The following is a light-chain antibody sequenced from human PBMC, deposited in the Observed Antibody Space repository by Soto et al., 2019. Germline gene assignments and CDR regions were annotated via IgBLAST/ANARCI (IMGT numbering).Light chain of an antibody. CDR1: QSVSSSF. Sequence: DIVLTQSPGTLSLSPGERATLSCRASQSVSSSFLAWYQQKPGQAPRLLIYGASSRATGIPDRFSGGGSGTDFTLTISRLEPEDFAVYYCQQYGSSPFTFGPGTKVDIK. V-gene: IGKV3-20*01. J-gene: IGKJ3*01. CDR2: GAS. CDR3: QQYGSSPFT.